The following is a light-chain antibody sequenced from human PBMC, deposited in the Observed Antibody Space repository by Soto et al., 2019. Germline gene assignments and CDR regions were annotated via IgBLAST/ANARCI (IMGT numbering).Light chain of an antibody. CDR3: QHYNSYGT. V-gene: IGKV1-9*01. CDR2: EES. Sequence: DIHLTQSPSSLSASVGDRVTITCRASQAITNNLAWYQQKPGNPPRLLIYEESTLHSGVPSRFSGRKVGTQFILTIDSLQPEDFATYYCQHYNSYGTFGQGTKVDIK. CDR1: QAITNN. J-gene: IGKJ1*01.